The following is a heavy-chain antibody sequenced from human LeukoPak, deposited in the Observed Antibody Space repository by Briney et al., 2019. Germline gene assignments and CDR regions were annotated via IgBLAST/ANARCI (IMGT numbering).Heavy chain of an antibody. CDR2: IYYSGST. Sequence: SETLSLTCTVSGGSTSSYYWSWIRQPPGKGLEWIGYIYYSGSTNYNPSLKSRVTISVDTSKNQFSLKLSSVTAADTAVYYCARVSRIFDYWGQGTLVTVSS. CDR3: ARVSRIFDY. J-gene: IGHJ4*02. CDR1: GGSTSSYY. V-gene: IGHV4-59*01. D-gene: IGHD2-15*01.